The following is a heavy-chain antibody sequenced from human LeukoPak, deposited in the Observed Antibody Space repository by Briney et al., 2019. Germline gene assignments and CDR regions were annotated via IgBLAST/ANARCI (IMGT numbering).Heavy chain of an antibody. CDR3: AREVRSSSSYYYYYYMDV. CDR1: GGSISSGSYY. V-gene: IGHV4-61*02. CDR2: IYTSGST. Sequence: SQTLSLTCTVSGGSISSGSYYWSWIRQPPGKGLEWIWRIYTSGSTNYNPSLKSPVTISIDTSKNQFSLKLSSVTAADTAVYYCAREVRSSSSYYYYYYMDVWGKGTTVTVSS. J-gene: IGHJ6*03. D-gene: IGHD6-6*01.